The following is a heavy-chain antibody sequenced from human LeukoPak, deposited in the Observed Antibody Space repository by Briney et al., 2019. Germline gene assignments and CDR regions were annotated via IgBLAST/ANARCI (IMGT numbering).Heavy chain of an antibody. CDR1: GGSISSYY. Sequence: TSETLSLTCTVSGGSISSYYWSWIRQPPGKGLEWIGYIYYSGSTNYNPSLKSRVTISVDTSKNQFSLKLSSVTAADTAVYYCARDRGYDILTGYYLAFDIWGQGTMVTVSS. J-gene: IGHJ3*02. D-gene: IGHD3-9*01. CDR2: IYYSGST. CDR3: ARDRGYDILTGYYLAFDI. V-gene: IGHV4-59*01.